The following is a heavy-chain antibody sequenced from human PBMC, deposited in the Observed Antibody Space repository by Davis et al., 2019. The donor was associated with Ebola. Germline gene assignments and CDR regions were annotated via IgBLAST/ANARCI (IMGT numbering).Heavy chain of an antibody. J-gene: IGHJ4*02. CDR1: GGSFSGYY. D-gene: IGHD6-6*01. CDR3: ASGSIAARRTYYFDY. V-gene: IGHV4-31*11. Sequence: MPSETLSLTCAVYGGSFSGYYWTWIRQHPGEGLEWIGYIYYSGNTYYNPSLKSRVTISVDTSKNQFSLKLTSVTAADTAVYYCASGSIAARRTYYFDYWGQGTLVTVSS. CDR2: IYYSGNT.